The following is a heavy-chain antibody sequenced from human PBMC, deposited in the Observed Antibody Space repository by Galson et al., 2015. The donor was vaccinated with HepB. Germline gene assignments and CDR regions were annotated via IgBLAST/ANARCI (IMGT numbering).Heavy chain of an antibody. CDR1: GFTFSNFA. CDR3: VKSAVGRGGTFDA. J-gene: IGHJ3*01. V-gene: IGHV3-23*01. Sequence: SLRLSCAASGFTFSNFAMSWVRQAPGRGLEWVSAITASGTSTSYADSVAGRLTLSRDNSKDILYLQMNSLRADDTAIYYCVKSAVGRGGTFDAWGQGAKVTVSS. D-gene: IGHD2-15*01. CDR2: ITASGTST.